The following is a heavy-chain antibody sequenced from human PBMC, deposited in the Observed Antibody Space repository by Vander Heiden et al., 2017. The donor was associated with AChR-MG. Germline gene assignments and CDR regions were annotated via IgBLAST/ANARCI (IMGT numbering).Heavy chain of an antibody. Sequence: EVQLLESAGGLVQPGGSLRLSCAASGFTFRSYARSWVRQAQGKGLEWVSGIRGGGGSTNYADSVKGRCTISRDNSKNTLYLQMNSLRAEETAVYYCAKDRMVRGVISTFDYWGQGTLVTVSS. J-gene: IGHJ4*02. CDR2: IRGGGGST. CDR3: AKDRMVRGVISTFDY. CDR1: GFTFRSYA. D-gene: IGHD3-10*01. V-gene: IGHV3-23*01.